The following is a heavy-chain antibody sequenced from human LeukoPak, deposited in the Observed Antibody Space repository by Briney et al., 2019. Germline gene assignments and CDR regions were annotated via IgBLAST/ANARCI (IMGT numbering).Heavy chain of an antibody. D-gene: IGHD3-22*01. CDR1: GGSISHNY. J-gene: IGHJ3*02. V-gene: IGHV4-59*01. CDR3: ARLLDYDNSGAPDIFDI. CDR2: VSYTGRT. Sequence: KPSETLSLTCSVSGGSISHNYWTWIRQSPGKGLEYLGHVSYTGRTRYNPSLQSRLTMSLDTSNNHFSLQLTSVTAADTAVYYCARLLDYDNSGAPDIFDIRGQGSMVTVSS.